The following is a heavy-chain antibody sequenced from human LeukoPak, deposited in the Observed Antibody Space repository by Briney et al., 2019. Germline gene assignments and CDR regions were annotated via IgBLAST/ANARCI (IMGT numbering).Heavy chain of an antibody. CDR1: GGSISSSSFY. CDR3: ARGERWLQSSDY. J-gene: IGHJ4*02. D-gene: IGHD5-24*01. V-gene: IGHV4-61*02. CDR2: IYTSGST. Sequence: SETLSLTCTVSGGSISSSSFYWGWIRQPAGKGLEWIGRIYTSGSTNYNPSLKSRVTISVDTSKNQFSLKLSSVTAADTAVYYCARGERWLQSSDYWGQGTLVTVSS.